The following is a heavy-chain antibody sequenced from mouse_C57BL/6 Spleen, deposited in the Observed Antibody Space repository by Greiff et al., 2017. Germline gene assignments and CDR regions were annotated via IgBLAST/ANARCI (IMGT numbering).Heavy chain of an antibody. CDR1: GYAFSSYW. V-gene: IGHV1-80*01. CDR2: IYPGDGDT. D-gene: IGHD2-1*01. Sequence: VKLMESGAELVKPGASVKISCKASGYAFSSYWMNWVKQRPGTGLEWIGQIYPGDGDTNYNGKFKGKATLTADKSSSTAYMQLSSLTSEDSAVYFCAREVNGNYGTYWGQGTLVTVSA. CDR3: AREVNGNYGTY. J-gene: IGHJ3*01.